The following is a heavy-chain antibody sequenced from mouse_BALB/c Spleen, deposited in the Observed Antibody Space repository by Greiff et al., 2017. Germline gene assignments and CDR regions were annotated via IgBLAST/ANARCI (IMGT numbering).Heavy chain of an antibody. J-gene: IGHJ1*01. CDR1: GFTFSSFG. CDR2: ISSGSSTI. CDR3: ARRGFYYGSSNWYFDV. V-gene: IGHV5-17*02. D-gene: IGHD1-1*01. Sequence: DVQLVESGGGLVQPGGSRKLSCAASGFTFSSFGMHWVRQAPEKGLEWVAYISSGSSTIYYADTVKGRFTISRDNPKNTLFLQMTSLRSEDTAMYYCARRGFYYGSSNWYFDVWGAGTTVTVSS.